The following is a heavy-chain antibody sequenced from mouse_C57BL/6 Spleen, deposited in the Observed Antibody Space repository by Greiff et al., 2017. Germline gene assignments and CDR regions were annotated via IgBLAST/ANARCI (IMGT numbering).Heavy chain of an antibody. J-gene: IGHJ2*01. CDR2: IDPENGDT. Sequence: VQLQQSGAELVRPGASVKLSCTASGFNIKDDYMHWVKQRPEQGLEWIGWIDPENGDTEYASKFQGKATIPADTSSNTAYLQLSSLTSEDTAVYYCTTGGYDGYSYYFDSWGQCTTLTVSS. CDR3: TTGGYDGYSYYFDS. CDR1: GFNIKDDY. D-gene: IGHD2-3*01. V-gene: IGHV14-4*01.